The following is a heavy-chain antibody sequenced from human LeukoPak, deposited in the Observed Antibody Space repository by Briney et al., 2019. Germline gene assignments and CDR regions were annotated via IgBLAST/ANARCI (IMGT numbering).Heavy chain of an antibody. CDR1: GFSVSPNY. CDR3: ARAHPRYDFWSGYYPFDY. V-gene: IGHV3-53*01. CDR2: IYSGGST. J-gene: IGHJ4*02. Sequence: PGGSLRLSCAASGFSVSPNYMSWVRQAPGKGLEWVSVIYSGGSTFYADPVKGRFTISRDTSKNMLYLQMNSLRADDTAVYYCARAHPRYDFWSGYYPFDYWGQGTLVTVSS. D-gene: IGHD3-3*01.